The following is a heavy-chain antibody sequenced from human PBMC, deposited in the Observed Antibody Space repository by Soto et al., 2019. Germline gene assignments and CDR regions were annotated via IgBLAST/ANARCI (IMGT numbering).Heavy chain of an antibody. D-gene: IGHD3-16*01. V-gene: IGHV4-34*01. Sequence: QVQLQQWGAGLSKPSETLSLTCAVYGGSFGGYYWSWIRQPPGKGLEWIGEIDHSGGTNYNPSLKSRVTISVDTSKNQFSLKLSSVTAADTAVYYCARGRLGGAANWGQGTLVTVSS. CDR3: ARGRLGGAAN. CDR1: GGSFGGYY. CDR2: IDHSGGT. J-gene: IGHJ4*02.